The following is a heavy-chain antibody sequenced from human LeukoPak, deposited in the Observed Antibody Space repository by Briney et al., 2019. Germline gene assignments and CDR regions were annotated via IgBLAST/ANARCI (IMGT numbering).Heavy chain of an antibody. D-gene: IGHD1-1*01. CDR2: INHSGST. CDR3: ARERYYYFDY. V-gene: IGHV4-34*01. J-gene: IGHJ4*02. Sequence: PSETLSLTCAVYGGSFSGYYWSWIRQPPGKGLEWIGEINHSGSTNYNPSLKSRVTISVDTSKNQFSLKPSSVTAADTAVYYCARERYYYFDYWGQGTLVTVSS. CDR1: GGSFSGYY.